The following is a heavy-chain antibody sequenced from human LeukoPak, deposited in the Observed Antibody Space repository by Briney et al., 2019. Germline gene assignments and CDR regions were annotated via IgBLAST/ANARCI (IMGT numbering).Heavy chain of an antibody. Sequence: SETLSLTCTVSGGSITGNYWTWIRQPAGKGLEWIGRVSDTGRAYYNPSLERRVTISLDTSNSRFSLKVASVSAADTAVYYCARGTDMTTMSGYYSFVYWGQGTLVSVSS. CDR2: VSDTGRA. J-gene: IGHJ4*02. CDR3: ARGTDMTTMSGYYSFVY. V-gene: IGHV4-4*07. CDR1: GGSITGNY. D-gene: IGHD3-3*01.